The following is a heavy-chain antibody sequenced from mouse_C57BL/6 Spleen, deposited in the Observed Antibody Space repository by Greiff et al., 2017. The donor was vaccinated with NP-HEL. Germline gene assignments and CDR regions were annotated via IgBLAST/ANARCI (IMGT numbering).Heavy chain of an antibody. CDR3: AREGIYYYGPFAY. J-gene: IGHJ3*01. V-gene: IGHV1-80*01. Sequence: QVQLKESGAELVKPGASVKISCKASGYAFSSYWMNWVKQRPGKGLEWIGQIYPGDGDTNYNGKFKGKATLTADKSSSTAYMQLSSLTSEDSAVYFCAREGIYYYGPFAYWGQGTLVTVSA. D-gene: IGHD1-1*01. CDR2: IYPGDGDT. CDR1: GYAFSSYW.